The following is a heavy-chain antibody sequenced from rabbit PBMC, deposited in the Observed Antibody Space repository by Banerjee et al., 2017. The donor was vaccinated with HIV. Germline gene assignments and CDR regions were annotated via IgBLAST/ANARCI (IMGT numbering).Heavy chain of an antibody. CDR3: ARDVTGVTVWNFNL. D-gene: IGHD4-1*01. CDR1: GFSFSSRYY. V-gene: IGHV1S45*01. J-gene: IGHJ4*01. CDR2: IHTGGNDNI. Sequence: QAQLKEAGGGRIQPGGSLKLSCKASGFSFSSRYYICWDRPAPGKGLEWIACIHTGGNDNIYYASWAKGRLTISKTSSTTVTLQMTSLTAADTATYFGARDVTGVTVWNFNLWGQGTLVTVS.